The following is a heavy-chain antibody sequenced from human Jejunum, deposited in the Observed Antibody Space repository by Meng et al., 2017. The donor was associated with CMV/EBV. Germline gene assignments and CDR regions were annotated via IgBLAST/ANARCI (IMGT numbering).Heavy chain of an antibody. V-gene: IGHV3-23*03. J-gene: IGHJ4*01. CDR2: IYSGSSST. D-gene: IGHD3/OR15-3a*01. CDR3: AKTPPFIYDFGAYFDF. CDR1: GFTFSNYA. Sequence: GFTFSNYAMTWVRQAPGKGLEWVSSIYSGSSSTYYADSVKGRFTTSRDNSEDTVHLQMNSLRVEDTAVYYCAKTPPFIYDFGAYFDFWGHGTLVTVSS.